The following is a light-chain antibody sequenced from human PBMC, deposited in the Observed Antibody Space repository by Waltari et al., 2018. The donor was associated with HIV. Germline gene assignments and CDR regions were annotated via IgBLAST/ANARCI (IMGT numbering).Light chain of an antibody. J-gene: IGKJ4*01. V-gene: IGKV2-28*01. CDR2: LGS. CDR1: QSLLHINGYNY. Sequence: DIVMTQSPLSLPVTPGEPASISCRSSQSLLHINGYNYLDWYLQKPGQSPQLLIYLGSNRASGVPDRFSGSGSGTDLPLKISRVEAEDVGVYYCMQALQTLKTFGGGTKVEIK. CDR3: MQALQTLKT.